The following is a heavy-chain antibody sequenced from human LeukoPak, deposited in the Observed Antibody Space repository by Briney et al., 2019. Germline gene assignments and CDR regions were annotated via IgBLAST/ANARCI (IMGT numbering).Heavy chain of an antibody. V-gene: IGHV4-39*01. CDR3: ARHEGWQQLAEKPYYYYGMDV. J-gene: IGHJ6*02. CDR1: GFTVSNNY. D-gene: IGHD6-13*01. CDR2: IYYSGST. Sequence: PGGSLRLSCAASGFTVSNNYMSWIRQPPGKGLEWIGSIYYSGSTYYNPSLKSRVTISVDTSKNQFSLKLSSVTAADTAVYYCARHEGWQQLAEKPYYYYGMDVWGQGTTVTVSS.